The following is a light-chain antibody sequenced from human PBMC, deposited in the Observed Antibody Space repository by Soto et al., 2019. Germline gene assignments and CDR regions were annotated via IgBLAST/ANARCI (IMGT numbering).Light chain of an antibody. CDR3: QQYGSSPRT. CDR1: QNVSRNF. V-gene: IGKV3-20*01. J-gene: IGKJ1*01. CDR2: DAS. Sequence: EIVLTQSPGTLSLSPGERATLSCRASQNVSRNFLAWYQQKRGQAPRLLIYDASTRASGIPDRFSGSGSATDFTVTISRLEAEAFAVDYCQQYGSSPRTFGQGTRVDIK.